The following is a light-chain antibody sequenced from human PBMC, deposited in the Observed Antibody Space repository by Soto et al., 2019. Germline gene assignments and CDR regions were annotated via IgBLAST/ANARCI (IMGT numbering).Light chain of an antibody. J-gene: IGKJ1*01. Sequence: EIVMTQSPANLCVSPGEGAALSCRSSQSVSYYTACFQNKSGQPPRLVIYEASNRATGIPDRFSGNGSGTDFTLTISSLDTEDCAVYYRQQRNNWPWTFGQATKVDIK. CDR2: EAS. V-gene: IGKV3-11*01. CDR1: QSVSYY. CDR3: QQRNNWPWT.